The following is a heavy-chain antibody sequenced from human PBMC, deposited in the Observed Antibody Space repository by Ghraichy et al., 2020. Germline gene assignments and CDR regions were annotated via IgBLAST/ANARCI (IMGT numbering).Heavy chain of an antibody. D-gene: IGHD3-10*01. CDR2: IYYNGNR. J-gene: IGHJ4*02. V-gene: IGHV4-39*01. CDR3: ANSYYYGSGTHRFDY. CDR1: GDSISNINHH. Sequence: SETLSLTCTVSGDSISNINHHWGWIRQAPGKGLEWIGSIYYNGNRYDNPSLRSRVTLSVDTSINQFSLKLTSVTAADTAIYYCANSYYYGSGTHRFDYWGQGTLVTVSS.